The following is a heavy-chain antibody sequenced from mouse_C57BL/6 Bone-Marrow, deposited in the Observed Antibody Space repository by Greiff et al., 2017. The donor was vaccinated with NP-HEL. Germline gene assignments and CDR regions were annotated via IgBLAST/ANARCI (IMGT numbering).Heavy chain of an antibody. CDR3: VRKYYGSSYAMDF. Sequence: EVQLQQPGGGLVQPKGSLKLSCAASGFTFTTYAMHWVRQAPGQGFEWVGRIRSKSSNYATYYAVSVKARFTISRDDSTSMLYLQMNNLKTEAIAMYYYVRKYYGSSYAMDFGDQGTSVTVSS. V-gene: IGHV10-3*01. J-gene: IGHJ4*01. CDR1: GFTFTTYA. D-gene: IGHD1-1*01. CDR2: IRSKSSNYAT.